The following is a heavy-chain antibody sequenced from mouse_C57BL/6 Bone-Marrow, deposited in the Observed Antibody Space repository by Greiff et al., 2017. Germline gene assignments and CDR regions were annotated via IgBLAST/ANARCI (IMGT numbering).Heavy chain of an antibody. J-gene: IGHJ3*01. CDR3: ARPHYYGSSYSWFAY. CDR2: ISSGSSTI. D-gene: IGHD1-1*01. CDR1: GFTFSDYG. V-gene: IGHV5-17*01. Sequence: EVKLVESGGGLVKPGGSLKLSCAASGFTFSDYGMHWVRQAPEKGLEWVAYISSGSSTIYYADTVKGRFTISRDNAKNTLFLQMTSLRSEYTAMYYCARPHYYGSSYSWFAYWGQGTLVTVSA.